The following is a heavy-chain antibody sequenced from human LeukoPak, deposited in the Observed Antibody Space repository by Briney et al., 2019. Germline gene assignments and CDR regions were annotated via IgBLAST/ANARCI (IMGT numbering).Heavy chain of an antibody. CDR2: ISAYNGNT. J-gene: IGHJ4*02. Sequence: GASVKVSCKASGYTFTSYGISWVRQAPGQGLEWMGWISAYNGNTNYAQKLQGRVTMTTDTSTSTAYMELRSLRSDDAAVYYCARENNDFWSGYPIDYWGQGTLVTVSS. D-gene: IGHD3-3*01. V-gene: IGHV1-18*01. CDR3: ARENNDFWSGYPIDY. CDR1: GYTFTSYG.